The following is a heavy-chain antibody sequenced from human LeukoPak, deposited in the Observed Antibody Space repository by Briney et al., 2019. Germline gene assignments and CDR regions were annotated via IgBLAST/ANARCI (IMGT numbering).Heavy chain of an antibody. Sequence: GGSLRLSCTVSGFTVSSNSMSWVRQAPGKGLEWVSAISGSGGSTYYADSVKGRFTISRDNSKNTLYLQMNSLRAEDTAVYYCAKESGKTYYYDSRGHWGQGTLVTVSS. CDR1: GFTVSSNS. CDR3: AKESGKTYYYDSRGH. J-gene: IGHJ4*02. V-gene: IGHV3-23*01. CDR2: ISGSGGST. D-gene: IGHD3-22*01.